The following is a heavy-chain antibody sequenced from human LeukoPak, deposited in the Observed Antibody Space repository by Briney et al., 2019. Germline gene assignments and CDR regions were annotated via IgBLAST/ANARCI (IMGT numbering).Heavy chain of an antibody. D-gene: IGHD1-1*01. CDR1: GYTFTGYY. Sequence: GASVKVSCKASGYTFTGYYMHWVRQAPGQGLEWMGWMNPNSGNTGYAQKFQGRVTITRNTSISTAYMELSSLRSEDTAVYYCARATGVNAFDIWGQGTMVTVSS. CDR2: MNPNSGNT. V-gene: IGHV1-8*03. CDR3: ARATGVNAFDI. J-gene: IGHJ3*02.